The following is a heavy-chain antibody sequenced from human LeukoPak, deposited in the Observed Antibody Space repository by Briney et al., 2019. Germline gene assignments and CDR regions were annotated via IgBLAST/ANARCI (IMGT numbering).Heavy chain of an antibody. CDR2: ISYDGGNP. V-gene: IGHV3-74*01. CDR3: ARGYSSRLYNWLDP. CDR1: GFTFSSYW. J-gene: IGHJ5*02. D-gene: IGHD6-13*01. Sequence: GGSLRLSCAASGFTFSSYWMHWVRQAPGKGLVWVSRISYDGGNPSYADSVKGRFTISRDNAKNTLYLQMNSLTAEDTAVYYCARGYSSRLYNWLDPWGQGTLVTVSS.